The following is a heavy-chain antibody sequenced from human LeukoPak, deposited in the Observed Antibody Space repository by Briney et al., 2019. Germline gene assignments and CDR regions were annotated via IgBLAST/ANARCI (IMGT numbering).Heavy chain of an antibody. J-gene: IGHJ4*02. CDR3: ARQVGNRYSYGYDGFDY. V-gene: IGHV5-51*01. D-gene: IGHD5-18*01. CDR1: GYSFTSYW. CDR2: IYPGDSDT. Sequence: GESLKISCKGSGYSFTSYWIVWVRQMPGKGLEWMGIIYPGDSDTRYSPSFQGQVTISADKSISTAYLQWSSLKASDTAMYYCARQVGNRYSYGYDGFDYWGQGTLVTVSS.